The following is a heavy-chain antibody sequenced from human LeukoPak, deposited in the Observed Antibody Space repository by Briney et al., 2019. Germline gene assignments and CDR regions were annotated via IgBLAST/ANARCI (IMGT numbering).Heavy chain of an antibody. V-gene: IGHV3-74*01. Sequence: QPGGSLRLSCATSGFTFSSYWMHWVRQALGKGLVWVSRINSDGSSTSYADFVKGRFTISRDNAKNTLYLQMNSLRAEDTAVYYCASECGGDCWDAFDIWGQGTMVTVSS. D-gene: IGHD2-21*02. CDR1: GFTFSSYW. CDR2: INSDGSST. J-gene: IGHJ3*02. CDR3: ASECGGDCWDAFDI.